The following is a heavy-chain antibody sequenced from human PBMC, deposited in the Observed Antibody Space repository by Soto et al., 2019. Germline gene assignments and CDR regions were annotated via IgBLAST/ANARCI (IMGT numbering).Heavy chain of an antibody. Sequence: GASVKVSCKASGGTFSSYAISWVRQAPGQGLEWMGGIIPIFGTANYAQKFQGRVTITADESTSTAYMELSSLRSEDTAVYYCAREGSGSYYSDYYHYGMDVWGQGTTVTVSS. D-gene: IGHD1-26*01. CDR3: AREGSGSYYSDYYHYGMDV. V-gene: IGHV1-69*13. J-gene: IGHJ6*02. CDR1: GGTFSSYA. CDR2: IIPIFGTA.